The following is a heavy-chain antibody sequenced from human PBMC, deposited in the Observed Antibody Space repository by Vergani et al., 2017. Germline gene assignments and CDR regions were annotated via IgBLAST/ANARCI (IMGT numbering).Heavy chain of an antibody. J-gene: IGHJ5*02. CDR3: ARVSGYEGSEFDP. CDR1: GYTFTGYY. V-gene: IGHV1-2*04. Sequence: QVQLVQSGAEVKKPGSSVKVSCKASGYTFTGYYMHWVRQAPGQGLEWMGWINPNSGGTNYAQKFQGWVTMTRDTSISTAYMELSRLRSDDTAVYYCARVSGYEGSEFDPWGQGTLVTVSS. CDR2: INPNSGGT. D-gene: IGHD5-12*01.